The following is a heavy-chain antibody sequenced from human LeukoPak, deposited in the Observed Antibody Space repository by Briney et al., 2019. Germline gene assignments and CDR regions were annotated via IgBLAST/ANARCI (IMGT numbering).Heavy chain of an antibody. V-gene: IGHV1-69*05. J-gene: IGHJ4*02. D-gene: IGHD1-1*01. CDR1: GGTFSSYA. CDR3: ASAQLERRAGYFDY. CDR2: IIPIFGTA. Sequence: SVKVSCKDSGGTFSSYAISWVRQAPGQGLEWMGGIIPIFGTANYAQKFQSRDTITTDESTSTAYMELSSLRSEDTAVYYCASAQLERRAGYFDYWGQGTLVTVSS.